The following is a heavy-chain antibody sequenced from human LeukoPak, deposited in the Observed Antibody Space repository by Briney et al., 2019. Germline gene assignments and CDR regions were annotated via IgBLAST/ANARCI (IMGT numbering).Heavy chain of an antibody. CDR3: LSGRDNAFDP. CDR1: GASLSASGRN. CDR2: IYHRGTT. Sequence: SETLSLTCTVSGASLSASGRNWGWVRQPPGKGLEWIAGIYHRGTTYYSPSFESRVTVSVDRSMNLFYLKLSSVTATDTAVYYCLSGRDNAFDPWGQGTLVTVSP. D-gene: IGHD2-8*02. J-gene: IGHJ5*02. V-gene: IGHV4-39*01.